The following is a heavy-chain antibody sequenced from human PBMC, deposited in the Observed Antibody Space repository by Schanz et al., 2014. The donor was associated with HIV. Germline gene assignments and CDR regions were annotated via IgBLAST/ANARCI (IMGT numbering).Heavy chain of an antibody. D-gene: IGHD3-9*01. V-gene: IGHV1-2*02. J-gene: IGHJ6*02. Sequence: QVQLVQSGAEVKKPGASVKVSCKASGYTFTGYYMHWVRQAPGQGVEWMGWINPSSGGTNYAPKCQGRGSMTRDTSVSTAYMYLRRLTVDDTDMYYCAREKVGILADYTPNGMDVWGQGTTVTVSS. CDR1: GYTFTGYY. CDR3: AREKVGILADYTPNGMDV. CDR2: INPSSGGT.